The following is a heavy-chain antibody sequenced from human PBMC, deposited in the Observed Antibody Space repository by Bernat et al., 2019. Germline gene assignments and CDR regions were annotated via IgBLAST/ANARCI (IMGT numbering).Heavy chain of an antibody. CDR1: GFTFSSYG. CDR2: IWYDGSNK. D-gene: IGHD6-19*01. V-gene: IGHV3-33*01. Sequence: QVQLVESGGGVVQPGRSLRLSCAASGFTFSSYGMHWVRQAPGKGLEGVAVIWYDGSNKYYADSVKGRFTISRDNSKNTLYLQMKSLRAEDTTVYYCARDIVGSAGTSFDYWGQGTLVTVSS. CDR3: ARDIVGSAGTSFDY. J-gene: IGHJ4*02.